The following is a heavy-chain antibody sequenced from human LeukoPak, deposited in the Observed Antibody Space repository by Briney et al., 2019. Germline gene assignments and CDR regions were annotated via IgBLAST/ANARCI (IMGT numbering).Heavy chain of an antibody. J-gene: IGHJ5*02. D-gene: IGHD6-19*01. V-gene: IGHV1-8*01. CDR3: ARGGDSSGWHVGNNWFDP. CDR1: GYTFTSYD. Sequence: ASVKVSCKASGYTFTSYDINWVRQATGQGLEWMGWMNPNSGNTGYAQKFQGRVTMTRNTSISTAYMELSSLRSEDTAAYYCARGGDSSGWHVGNNWFDPWGQGTLVTVSS. CDR2: MNPNSGNT.